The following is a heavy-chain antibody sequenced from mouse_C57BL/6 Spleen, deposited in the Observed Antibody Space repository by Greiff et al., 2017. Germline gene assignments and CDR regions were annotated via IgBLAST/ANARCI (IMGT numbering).Heavy chain of an antibody. CDR2: IYPGSGST. D-gene: IGHD2-14*01. Sequence: VQLQQPGAELVKPGASVKMSCKASGYTFTSYWITWVKQRPGQGLEWIGDIYPGSGSTNYNEKFKSKATLTVDTSSSTAYMQLSSLTSEDSAVYCWAREGVRGNYFGYWGPSTTLTGSS. J-gene: IGHJ2*01. CDR1: GYTFTSYW. V-gene: IGHV1-55*01. CDR3: AREGVRGNYFGY.